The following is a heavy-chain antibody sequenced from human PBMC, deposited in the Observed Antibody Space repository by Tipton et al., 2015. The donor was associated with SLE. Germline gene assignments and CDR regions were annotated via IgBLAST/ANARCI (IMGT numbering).Heavy chain of an antibody. D-gene: IGHD6-19*01. V-gene: IGHV4-30-4*01. J-gene: IGHJ3*02. CDR2: IYYSGST. Sequence: TLSLTCTVSGGSISSGDYYWSWIRQPPGKGLEWIGYIYYSGSTYYNPSLKSRVTISVDTSKNQFSLKLSSVTAADTAVYYCARARWYSSGYAMGDAFDIWGQGTMVTVSS. CDR3: ARARWYSSGYAMGDAFDI. CDR1: GGSISSGDYY.